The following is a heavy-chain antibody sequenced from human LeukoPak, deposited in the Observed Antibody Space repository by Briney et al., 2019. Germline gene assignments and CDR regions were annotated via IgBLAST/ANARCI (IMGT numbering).Heavy chain of an antibody. CDR1: GFSFSSYW. CDR2: IKQDGSEK. CDR3: ARSIMITFGGVIDEVIRRYYYMDV. V-gene: IGHV3-7*01. D-gene: IGHD3-16*02. Sequence: GGSLRLSCAASGFSFSSYWMNWVRQAPGKGLEWVGNIKQDGSEKYYVDSVKGRFTISRDNAKNSLYLQMNSLRAEDTAVYYCARSIMITFGGVIDEVIRRYYYMDVWGKGTTVTVSS. J-gene: IGHJ6*03.